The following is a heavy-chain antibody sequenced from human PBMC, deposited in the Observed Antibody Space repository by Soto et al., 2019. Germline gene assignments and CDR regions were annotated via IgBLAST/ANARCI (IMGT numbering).Heavy chain of an antibody. D-gene: IGHD1-20*01. CDR3: AKDRVTGAPLGYMDV. Sequence: PGGSLILSCAASGFTFSSYGMHWVRQAPGKGLEWVAVISYDGSNKYYADSVKGRFTISRDNSKNTLYLQMNSLRAEDTAVYYCAKDRVTGAPLGYMDVWGKGTTVTVSS. J-gene: IGHJ6*03. CDR1: GFTFSSYG. V-gene: IGHV3-30*18. CDR2: ISYDGSNK.